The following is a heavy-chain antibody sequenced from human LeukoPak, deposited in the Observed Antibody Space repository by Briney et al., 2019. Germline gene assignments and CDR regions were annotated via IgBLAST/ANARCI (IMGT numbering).Heavy chain of an antibody. Sequence: GGSLRLSCAASGFTFSSYAMSWVRQAPGKGLEWVAFIRDDGSNKYYADSVKGRFTISRDNSKNTLYLQVNSLRAEDTAVYYCAKGLYYYDSSGYPNWGQGTLVTVSS. CDR1: GFTFSSYA. V-gene: IGHV3-30*02. CDR2: IRDDGSNK. J-gene: IGHJ4*02. D-gene: IGHD3-22*01. CDR3: AKGLYYYDSSGYPN.